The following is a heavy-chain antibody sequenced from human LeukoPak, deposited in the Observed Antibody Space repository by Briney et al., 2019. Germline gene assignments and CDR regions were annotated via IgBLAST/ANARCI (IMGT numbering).Heavy chain of an antibody. CDR1: GVSISSSDY. V-gene: IGHV4-59*01. J-gene: IGHJ4*02. CDR3: ARGNYRGYSNGYLFDY. D-gene: IGHD5-18*01. Sequence: KASETLSLTCTVSGVSISSSDYWSWIRQPPGKGLEWIGYIYYSGSTIYNPSLKSRVTISVDTSKNQFSLKLSSVTAADTAVYYCARGNYRGYSNGYLFDYWGQGTLVTVSS. CDR2: IYYSGST.